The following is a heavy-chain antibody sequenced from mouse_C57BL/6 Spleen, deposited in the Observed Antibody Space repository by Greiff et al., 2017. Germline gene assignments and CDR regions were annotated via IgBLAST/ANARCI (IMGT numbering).Heavy chain of an antibody. CDR1: GFTFSDYY. Sequence: EVKVVESEGGLVQPGSSMKLSCTASGFTFSDYYMAWVRQVPEKGLEWVANINYDGSSTYYLDSLKSRFIISRDNAKNILYLQMSSLKSEDTATYYCARVYSNYDYAMDYWGQGTSVTVSS. D-gene: IGHD2-5*01. CDR3: ARVYSNYDYAMDY. J-gene: IGHJ4*01. V-gene: IGHV5-16*01. CDR2: INYDGSST.